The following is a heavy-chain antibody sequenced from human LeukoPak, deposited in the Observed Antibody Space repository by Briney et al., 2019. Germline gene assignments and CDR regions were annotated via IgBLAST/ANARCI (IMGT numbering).Heavy chain of an antibody. CDR2: ISQSGST. CDR1: GGSISGSH. CDR3: ARNLDAN. Sequence: PSETLSLTCIISGGSISGSHWSWIRLPPGKGLEWIGYISQSGSTNYNPSLKSRVTISRDTSKNQIALTLSSVTAADTAVYYCARNLDANWGQGTLVTVSS. J-gene: IGHJ4*02. V-gene: IGHV4-59*01. D-gene: IGHD1-1*01.